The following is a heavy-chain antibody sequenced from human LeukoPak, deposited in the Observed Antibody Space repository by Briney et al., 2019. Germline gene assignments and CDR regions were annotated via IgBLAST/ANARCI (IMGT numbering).Heavy chain of an antibody. D-gene: IGHD1/OR15-1a*01. CDR2: IYPRDGST. CDR3: ARDQQGFDY. J-gene: IGHJ4*02. V-gene: IGHV1-46*01. Sequence: ASLKVSCKASGYSFTSNYVHWVRHAPGQGLEWVGMIYPRDGSTSYAQKFQGRVIVSRDTSTSTVHMELSGLRSEDTAVYYCARDQQGFDYWGQGTLVTVSS. CDR1: GYSFTSNY.